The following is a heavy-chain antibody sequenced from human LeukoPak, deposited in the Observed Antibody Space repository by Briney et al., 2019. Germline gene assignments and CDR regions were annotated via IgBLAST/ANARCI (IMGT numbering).Heavy chain of an antibody. CDR1: GGPISSYY. Sequence: SETLSLTCTVSGGPISSYYWSWIRQPPGKGLEWIGYIYYSGSTNYNPSLRSRVTISVDTSKNQFSLKLSSVTAADTAVYYCARGVDYYYGMDVWGQGTTVTVSS. CDR3: ARGVDYYYGMDV. V-gene: IGHV4-59*08. J-gene: IGHJ6*02. CDR2: IYYSGST. D-gene: IGHD3-10*01.